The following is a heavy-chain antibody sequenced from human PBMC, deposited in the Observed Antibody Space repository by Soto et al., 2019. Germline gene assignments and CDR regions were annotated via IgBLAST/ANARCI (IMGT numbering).Heavy chain of an antibody. CDR3: ARDSGGWAWFGEVRPHTYFDY. CDR2: IYYSGST. V-gene: IGHV4-31*03. CDR1: GGSISSGGYY. D-gene: IGHD3-10*01. Sequence: SETLSLTCTVSGGSISSGGYYWSWIRQHPGKGLEWIGYIYYSGSTYYNPSLKSRVTISVDTSKNQFSLKLRSVTAADTAVYYCARDSGGWAWFGEVRPHTYFDYWGQGTLVTVSS. J-gene: IGHJ4*02.